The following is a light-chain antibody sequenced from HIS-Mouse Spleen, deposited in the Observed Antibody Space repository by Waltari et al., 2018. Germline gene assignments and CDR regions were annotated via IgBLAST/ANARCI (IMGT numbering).Light chain of an antibody. CDR3: QQFNSYPPLT. CDR1: QGISSA. V-gene: IGKV1-13*02. J-gene: IGKJ4*01. CDR2: DAS. Sequence: AIKFPQSPSCLSADVADRLTLTCRASQGISSALAWYQQKPGKAPKLLIYDASSLESGVPSRFSGSGSGTDFTLTISSLQPEDFATYYCQQFNSYPPLTFGGGTKVEIK.